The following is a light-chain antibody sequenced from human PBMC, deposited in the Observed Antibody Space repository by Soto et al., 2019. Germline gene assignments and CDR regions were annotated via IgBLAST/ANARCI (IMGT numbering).Light chain of an antibody. CDR2: DAS. J-gene: IGKJ4*01. Sequence: DIQMTQSPSSLSASVGDRVTITCQASQDISHYLNWYQQKPGKAPKLLIYDASNLETGVPSRFSGSGSGAAVTFTINSLQSEDIATYYCQQYDNLPLTFGGGTKVEI. V-gene: IGKV1-33*01. CDR1: QDISHY. CDR3: QQYDNLPLT.